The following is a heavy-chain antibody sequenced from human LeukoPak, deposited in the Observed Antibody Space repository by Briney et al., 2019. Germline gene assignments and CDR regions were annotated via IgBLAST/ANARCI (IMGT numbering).Heavy chain of an antibody. CDR1: GGSISSTKYY. Sequence: PSETLSLTCGVSGGSISSTKYYWAWIRQPPGKGLEWIASIYYTGGTYFKPSLKSRVTISVDTSENQFSLKVTSLTAADTAVYYCATHGGDGQRSGLFDHWGQGALVTVSS. D-gene: IGHD5-24*01. J-gene: IGHJ4*02. CDR3: ATHGGDGQRSGLFDH. CDR2: IYYTGGT. V-gene: IGHV4-39*01.